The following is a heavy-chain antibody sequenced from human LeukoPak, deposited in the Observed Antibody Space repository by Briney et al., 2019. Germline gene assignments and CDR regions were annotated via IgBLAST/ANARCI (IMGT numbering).Heavy chain of an antibody. V-gene: IGHV1-69*06. CDR3: ARAPAARYYFDY. CDR1: GGTFSSYA. Sequence: ASVKVSCKASGGTFSSYAISWVRQAPGQGLEWMGGIIPIFGTANYAQKFQGRVTITADKSTSTAYMELSSLRSEDTAVYYCARAPAARYYFDYWGQGTLVTVSS. J-gene: IGHJ4*02. CDR2: IIPIFGTA. D-gene: IGHD2-2*01.